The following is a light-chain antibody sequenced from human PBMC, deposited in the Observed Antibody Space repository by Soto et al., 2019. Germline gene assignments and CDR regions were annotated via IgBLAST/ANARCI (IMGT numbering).Light chain of an antibody. J-gene: IGLJ1*01. CDR2: DVT. CDR1: SSDVGGYNY. CDR3: SSYTSSSTPYV. V-gene: IGLV2-14*01. Sequence: QSALTQPASVSGSPGQSVTISCTGTSSDVGGYNYVSWYQQHPVKAPKLMIYDVTNRPSGVSGRFSGSKSGNTASLTISGLQAEDEADYYCSSYTSSSTPYVVGTGTKLTVL.